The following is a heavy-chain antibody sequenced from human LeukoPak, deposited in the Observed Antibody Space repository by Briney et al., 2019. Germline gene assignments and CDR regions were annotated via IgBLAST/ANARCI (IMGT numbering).Heavy chain of an antibody. V-gene: IGHV1-2*02. CDR1: GYTLSDYY. CDR3: ARGNLRDLRGFDY. Sequence: ASVKVSCKASGYTLSDYYMHWVRQAPGQGLEWMGWINPNSGATTFAQNFRGRITLTRDTSINTAYMELTSLRSVDTAVYYCARGNLRDLRGFDYWGQGTLVTVSS. J-gene: IGHJ4*02. CDR2: INPNSGAT.